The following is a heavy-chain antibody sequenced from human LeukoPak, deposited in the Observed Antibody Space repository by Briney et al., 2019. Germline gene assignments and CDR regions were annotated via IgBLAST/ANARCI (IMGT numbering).Heavy chain of an antibody. J-gene: IGHJ4*02. D-gene: IGHD6-6*01. CDR2: ISYDGSNK. CDR1: GFTFSSYG. Sequence: GGSLRLSCAASGFTFSSYGMHWVRQAPGKGLEWVAVISYDGSNKYYADSVKGRFTISRDNAKNSLYLQMNSLRAKDTAVYYCARDLGSSSDYWGQGTLVTVSS. V-gene: IGHV3-30*03. CDR3: ARDLGSSSDY.